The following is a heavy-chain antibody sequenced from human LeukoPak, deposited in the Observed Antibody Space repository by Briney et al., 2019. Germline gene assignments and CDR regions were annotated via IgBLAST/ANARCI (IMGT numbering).Heavy chain of an antibody. Sequence: SETLSLTCTVSGGSISSYYWSWIRQPPGKGLEWTGYIYYSGSTNYNPSLKSRVTISVDTSKNQFSLKLSSVTAADTAVYYCARSPPTYYYGSGPLDYWGQGTLVTVSS. J-gene: IGHJ4*02. CDR3: ARSPPTYYYGSGPLDY. D-gene: IGHD3-10*01. CDR2: IYYSGST. CDR1: GGSISSYY. V-gene: IGHV4-59*01.